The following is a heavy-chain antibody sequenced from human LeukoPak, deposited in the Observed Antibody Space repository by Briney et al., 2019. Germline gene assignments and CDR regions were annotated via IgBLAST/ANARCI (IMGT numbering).Heavy chain of an antibody. CDR2: FDPEDGET. CDR3: ATRIVLQSAQDWFDP. J-gene: IGHJ5*02. Sequence: ASVKVSCKVSGYTLTELSMHWVRQAPGKGLEWMGGFDPEDGETIYAQKFQGRVTMTEDTSTDTAYMELSSLRSEDTAVYYCATRIVLQSAQDWFDPWGQGTLVTVSS. CDR1: GYTLTELS. V-gene: IGHV1-24*01. D-gene: IGHD2/OR15-2a*01.